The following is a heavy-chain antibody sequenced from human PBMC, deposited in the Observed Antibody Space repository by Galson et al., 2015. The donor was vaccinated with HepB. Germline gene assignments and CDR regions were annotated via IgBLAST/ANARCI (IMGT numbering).Heavy chain of an antibody. J-gene: IGHJ6*02. CDR2: ISSSSSYI. CDR3: ARDSSDKYYYYGMDV. CDR1: GFTFSSYS. D-gene: IGHD6-19*01. V-gene: IGHV3-21*01. Sequence: SLRLYCAASGFTFSSYSMHWVRQAPGKGLEWVSSISSSSSYIYYADSVKGRFTISRDNAKNSLYLQMNSLRAEDTAVYYCARDSSDKYYYYGMDVWGQVTTVTVSS.